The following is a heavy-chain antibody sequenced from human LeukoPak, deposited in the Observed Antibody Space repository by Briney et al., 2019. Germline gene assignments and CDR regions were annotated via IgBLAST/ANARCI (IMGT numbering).Heavy chain of an antibody. V-gene: IGHV3-23*01. D-gene: IGHD5-12*01. Sequence: PGRSLRLSCATSGFTFGTYAISWVRQDPGKGLEWVARIINAAGTTNYADSVRGRFTISRDNSQNTLYLQMSSLRVEDTAEYYCAKDGLRGYDFDSWGQGTLVIVSS. CDR3: AKDGLRGYDFDS. CDR1: GFTFGTYA. J-gene: IGHJ5*01. CDR2: IINAAGTT.